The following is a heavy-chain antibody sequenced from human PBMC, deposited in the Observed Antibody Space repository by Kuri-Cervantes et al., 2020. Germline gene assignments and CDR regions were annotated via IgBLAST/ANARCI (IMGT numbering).Heavy chain of an antibody. CDR3: ARDGVAVAGTRGGGDY. CDR2: IWYDGSNK. D-gene: IGHD6-19*01. V-gene: IGHV3-33*01. Sequence: LSLTCAASGFTFSSYGMHWVRQAPGKGLEWVAVIWYDGSNKYYADSVKGRFTISRDNAKNSLYLQMNSLRAEDTAVYCCARDGVAVAGTRGGGDYWGQGALVTVSS. J-gene: IGHJ4*02. CDR1: GFTFSSYG.